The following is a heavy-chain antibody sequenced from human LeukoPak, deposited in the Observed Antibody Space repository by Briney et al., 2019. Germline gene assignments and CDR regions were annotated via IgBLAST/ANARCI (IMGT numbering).Heavy chain of an antibody. Sequence: GGSLRLSCAASGFTFSSYAMSWVRQAPGKGLEWVSAISGSGGSTYYADSVKGRFTISRDNSKNTLYLQMNSLRADDTAVYYCAKDLGYGDFADYWGQATLVTVSS. D-gene: IGHD4-17*01. CDR1: GFTFSSYA. CDR2: ISGSGGST. J-gene: IGHJ4*02. V-gene: IGHV3-23*01. CDR3: AKDLGYGDFADY.